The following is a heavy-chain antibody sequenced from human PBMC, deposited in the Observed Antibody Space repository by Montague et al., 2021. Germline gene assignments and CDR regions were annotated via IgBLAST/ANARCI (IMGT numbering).Heavy chain of an antibody. Sequence: SLRLSCAASGFTFSNYGMSWVRQAPGKGLEWVSSITGSGATTYYADSVKGRFTISGDNSANTLYLQMNNLRAEDTALYYCARGRGVSSGIGQLDPWGQGTLVTVSS. J-gene: IGHJ5*02. V-gene: IGHV3-23*01. D-gene: IGHD3-22*01. CDR3: ARGRGVSSGIGQLDP. CDR2: ITGSGATT. CDR1: GFTFSNYG.